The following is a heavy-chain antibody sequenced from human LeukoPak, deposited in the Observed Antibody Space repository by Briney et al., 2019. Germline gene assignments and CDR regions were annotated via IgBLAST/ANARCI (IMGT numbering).Heavy chain of an antibody. CDR2: INPNSGGT. V-gene: IGHV1-2*02. D-gene: IGHD3-9*01. J-gene: IGHJ4*02. CDR3: ARARVDLLTGYYTYEDY. CDR1: GYTFTGYY. Sequence: ASVKVSCKASGYTFTGYYMHWVRQAPGQGLEWIGWINPNSGGTNYAQKFQGRVTMTRDTSISTAYMELSRLRSDDTAVYYCARARVDLLTGYYTYEDYWGQGTLVTVSS.